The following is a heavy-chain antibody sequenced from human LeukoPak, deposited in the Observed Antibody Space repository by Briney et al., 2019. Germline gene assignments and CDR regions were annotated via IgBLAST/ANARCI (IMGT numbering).Heavy chain of an antibody. D-gene: IGHD5-12*01. J-gene: IGHJ4*02. CDR1: GGTFSSYA. CDR3: ARDLDGGYSGYGAYYFDY. V-gene: IGHV1-69*13. Sequence: ASVKVSCKASGGTFSSYAISWVRQAPGQGLEWMGWIIPIFGTANYAQKFQGRVTITADESTSTAYMELSSLRSEDTAVYYCARDLDGGYSGYGAYYFDYWGQGTQVTVSS. CDR2: IIPIFGTA.